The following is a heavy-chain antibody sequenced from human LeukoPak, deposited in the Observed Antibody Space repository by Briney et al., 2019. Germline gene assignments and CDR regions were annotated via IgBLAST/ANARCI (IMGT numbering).Heavy chain of an antibody. V-gene: IGHV2-5*02. Sequence: ESGPTLVNPTETLTLTCTFSGFSLSTSGVGVGWIRQPPGKAPEWLALIYWDDDKRYSPSLKSRLTITKDTSKNQVVLTMTNMDPVDTATYYCAHRRGGFETRIFDYWGQGTLVTVSS. J-gene: IGHJ4*02. D-gene: IGHD3-16*01. CDR2: IYWDDDK. CDR3: AHRRGGFETRIFDY. CDR1: GFSLSTSGVG.